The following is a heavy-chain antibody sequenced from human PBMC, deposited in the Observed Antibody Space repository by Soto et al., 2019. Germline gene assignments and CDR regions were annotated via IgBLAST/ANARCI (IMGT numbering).Heavy chain of an antibody. CDR1: GFSFSSYS. Sequence: GGFLRLSCAASGFSFSSYSMNWVRQAPGKGLEWVSSISSSSGYIYYADSLQGRLTISRDNAKNSLFLQMNSLRAEDTAVYYCARIRNSYGSQSYLIDYWGQGTLVTVSS. D-gene: IGHD3-10*01. V-gene: IGHV3-21*01. J-gene: IGHJ4*02. CDR3: ARIRNSYGSQSYLIDY. CDR2: ISSSSGYI.